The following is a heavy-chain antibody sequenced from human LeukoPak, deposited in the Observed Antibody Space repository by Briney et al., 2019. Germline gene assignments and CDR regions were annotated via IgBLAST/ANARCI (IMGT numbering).Heavy chain of an antibody. D-gene: IGHD6-13*01. Sequence: SETLSLTCAVYGGSFSGYYWSWIRQPPGKGLEWIGEINHSGSTNYNPSLKSRVTISVDTSKNQFSLKLSSVTAADTAVYYCARGCRSWYPKQKYYFDYWGQGTLVTVPS. CDR2: INHSGST. CDR3: ARGCRSWYPKQKYYFDY. J-gene: IGHJ4*02. CDR1: GGSFSGYY. V-gene: IGHV4-34*01.